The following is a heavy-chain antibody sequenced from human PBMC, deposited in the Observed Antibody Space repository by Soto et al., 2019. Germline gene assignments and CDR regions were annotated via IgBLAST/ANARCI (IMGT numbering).Heavy chain of an antibody. D-gene: IGHD1-26*01. CDR1: GFTFSSYA. V-gene: IGHV3-23*01. CDR2: ITDDGSSK. CDR3: ARIWSVGAHY. J-gene: IGHJ4*02. Sequence: GSLRLSCTASGFTFSSYAVSWVRQAPGKGLEWVSLITDDGSSKYYADSVKGRFTISRDNSNNTLFLQMNSLKTEDTAVYYCARIWSVGAHYWRQGTLVTVSS.